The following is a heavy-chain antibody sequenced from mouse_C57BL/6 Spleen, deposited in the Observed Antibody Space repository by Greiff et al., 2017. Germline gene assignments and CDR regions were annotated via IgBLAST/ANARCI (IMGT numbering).Heavy chain of an antibody. Sequence: QVQLQQPGAELVMPGASVKLSCKASGYTFTSYWMHWVKQRPGQGLEWIGEIDPSDSYTNYNQKFKGKYTLTVDKSSSTAYMQLSSLTSEDSAVYYCARGGYYGRGYFDYWGHGTTLTVSS. V-gene: IGHV1-69*01. J-gene: IGHJ2*01. CDR2: IDPSDSYT. D-gene: IGHD1-1*01. CDR3: ARGGYYGRGYFDY. CDR1: GYTFTSYW.